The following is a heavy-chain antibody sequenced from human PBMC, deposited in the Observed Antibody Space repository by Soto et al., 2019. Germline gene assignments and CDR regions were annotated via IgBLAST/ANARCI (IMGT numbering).Heavy chain of an antibody. V-gene: IGHV3-21*01. Sequence: KTGGSLRLSCAALGFTFSTYSMSWVRQAPGKGLEWVSSISPSSRYIYYADSVKGRFTISRDNAHNSLSLQMNSLSPEDTAMYYCASTVVTPLGFDLWGRGTLVTVSS. CDR1: GFTFSTYS. CDR2: ISPSSRYI. CDR3: ASTVVTPLGFDL. D-gene: IGHD4-17*01. J-gene: IGHJ2*01.